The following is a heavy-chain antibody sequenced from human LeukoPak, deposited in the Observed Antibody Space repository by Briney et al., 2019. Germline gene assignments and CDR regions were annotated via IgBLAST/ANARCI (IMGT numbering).Heavy chain of an antibody. Sequence: GGSLRLSCAASGFTFSSYAMHWVRQAPGKGLEWVAVISYDGSNKYYADPVKGRFTISRDNSKNTLYLQMNSLRAEDTAVYYCARDKGVWGSYRYLFRYWGQGTLVTVSS. J-gene: IGHJ4*02. CDR1: GFTFSSYA. V-gene: IGHV3-30*04. CDR2: ISYDGSNK. CDR3: ARDKGVWGSYRYLFRY. D-gene: IGHD3-16*02.